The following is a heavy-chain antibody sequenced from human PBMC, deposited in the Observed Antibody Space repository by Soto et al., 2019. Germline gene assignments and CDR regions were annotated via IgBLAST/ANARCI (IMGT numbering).Heavy chain of an antibody. CDR3: AREGILLAGVIVFYGMEV. Sequence: QVQLVQSGAEVKKPGASVKVSCKASGYSFTRHDINWVRQAPGQGREWMGWINPSSGNTGYAQRFLGRLTMTTHPSTSTAYMELSCLTSEDTAIDSSAREGILLAGVIVFYGMEVWGQGTTVTVPS. CDR1: GYSFTRHD. V-gene: IGHV1-8*01. D-gene: IGHD2-21*01. J-gene: IGHJ6*02. CDR2: INPSSGNT.